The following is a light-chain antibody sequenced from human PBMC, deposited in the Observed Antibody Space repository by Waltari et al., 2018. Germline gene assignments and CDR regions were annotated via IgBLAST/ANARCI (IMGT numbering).Light chain of an antibody. V-gene: IGKV3-11*01. J-gene: IGKJ4*01. CDR3: QQRRNWPLT. Sequence: EIVLTQSTSTLSLSRGERATLSCRASQSVNMYLAWYQQRPGQAPRLLIYDTSNTATGIPARFSGSGSETDFSLTISSLEPEDFAVYYCQQRRNWPLTFGGGTKVEIK. CDR1: QSVNMY. CDR2: DTS.